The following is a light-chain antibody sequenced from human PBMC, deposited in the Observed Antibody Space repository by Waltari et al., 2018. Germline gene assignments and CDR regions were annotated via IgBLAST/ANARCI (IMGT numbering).Light chain of an antibody. V-gene: IGLV1-44*01. CDR1: RSNIGSNT. Sequence: QSVLTQPPSTSGTPGDRVTISCSGGRSNIGSNTVDWYKQVPGTAPQLLIYLDDQRTSGVPDRFSASKSGTSASLAISGLQSGDEADYYCSTWDDSLNDVLFGGGTRVTVL. CDR2: LDD. CDR3: STWDDSLNDVL. J-gene: IGLJ2*01.